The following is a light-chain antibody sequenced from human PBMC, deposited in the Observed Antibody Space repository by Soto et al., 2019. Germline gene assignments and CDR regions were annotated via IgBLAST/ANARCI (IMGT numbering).Light chain of an antibody. CDR1: SSDVGGYHY. J-gene: IGLJ2*01. V-gene: IGLV2-14*01. CDR3: TSYTTSITLI. Sequence: QSALTQPASVSGSPGQSITISCTGSSSDVGGYHYVSWYQQHPGKAPKLMIYEVSNRPSGVSNRFSGSKSGNTASLAISGLQAEDEADYYCTSYTTSITLIFGGGTKVTVL. CDR2: EVS.